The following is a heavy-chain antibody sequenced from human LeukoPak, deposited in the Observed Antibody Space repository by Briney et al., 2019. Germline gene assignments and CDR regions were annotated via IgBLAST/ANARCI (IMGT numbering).Heavy chain of an antibody. J-gene: IGHJ3*02. CDR1: GFTFSSYS. D-gene: IGHD3-22*01. Sequence: GGSLRLSCAASGFTFSSYSMNWVRQAPGKGLEWVSYISSSSSTIYYADSVKGRFTISRDNAKNSLYLQMNSLRAEDTAVYYCAREPGYYDRAPGAFDIWGQGTRVTVSS. CDR3: AREPGYYDRAPGAFDI. CDR2: ISSSSSTI. V-gene: IGHV3-48*01.